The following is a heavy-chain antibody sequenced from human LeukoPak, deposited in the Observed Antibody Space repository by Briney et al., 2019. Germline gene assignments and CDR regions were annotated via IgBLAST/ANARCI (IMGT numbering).Heavy chain of an antibody. Sequence: PGKSLRLSCAASGFTFSSYAMHWVRQAPGKGLEWVAVISYDGSNKYYADSVKGRFTISRDNSKNTLYLQMNSLRSEDTAVYYCATGGLSFDYWGQGTLVTVSS. D-gene: IGHD3-16*02. CDR3: ATGGLSFDY. CDR2: ISYDGSNK. CDR1: GFTFSSYA. V-gene: IGHV3-30*01. J-gene: IGHJ4*02.